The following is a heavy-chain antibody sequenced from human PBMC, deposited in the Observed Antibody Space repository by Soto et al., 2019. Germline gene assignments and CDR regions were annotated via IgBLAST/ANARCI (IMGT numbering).Heavy chain of an antibody. Sequence: GGSLRLSCAASGFTFSSYSMNWVRQAPGKGLEWASSISSSSSYIYYADSVKGRFTISRDNAKNSLYLQMNSLRAEDTAVYYCARSDYDFWSGYSSFPIFDYWGQGTLVTVSS. CDR2: ISSSSSYI. CDR3: ARSDYDFWSGYSSFPIFDY. J-gene: IGHJ4*02. CDR1: GFTFSSYS. D-gene: IGHD3-3*01. V-gene: IGHV3-21*01.